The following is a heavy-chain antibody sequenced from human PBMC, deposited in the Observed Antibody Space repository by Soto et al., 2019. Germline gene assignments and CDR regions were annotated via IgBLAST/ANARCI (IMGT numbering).Heavy chain of an antibody. CDR2: IYYSGST. CDR3: ARFAYGDYRDWGAFDI. Sequence: SETLSLTCTVSGGSISSGGYYWSWIRQHPGKGLEWIGYIYYSGSTYYNPSLKSRVTISVDTSKNQFSLKLSSVTAADTAVYYCARFAYGDYRDWGAFDIWGQGTMVTVSS. V-gene: IGHV4-31*03. CDR1: GGSISSGGYY. J-gene: IGHJ3*02. D-gene: IGHD4-17*01.